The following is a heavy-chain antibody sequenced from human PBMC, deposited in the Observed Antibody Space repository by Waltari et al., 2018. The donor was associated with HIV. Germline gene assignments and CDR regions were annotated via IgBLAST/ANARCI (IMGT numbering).Heavy chain of an antibody. CDR2: IRSKTDGGAT. D-gene: IGHD1-26*01. J-gene: IGHJ4*02. CDR3: TTFEMGTTRNF. CDR1: GITFTNAW. V-gene: IGHV3-15*02. Sequence: VQLVASGGALVTPGGSLKISCAVSGITFTNAWLSWVRQAPGKGLQWLGHIRSKTDGGATDYAAPLSGRFAISTDDFNNTMFLEMKTLKVDDTAVYYCTTFEMGTTRNFWGQGTLVTVSS.